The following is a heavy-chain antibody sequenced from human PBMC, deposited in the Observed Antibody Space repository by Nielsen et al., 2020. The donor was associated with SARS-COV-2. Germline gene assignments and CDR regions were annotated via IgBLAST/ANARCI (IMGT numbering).Heavy chain of an antibody. Sequence: VRQAPGKGLVWVSRINSDGSSTSYADSVKGRFTISRDNAKNSLYLQMNSLRAEDTALYHCARAAYDSSGYYSGYYYGMDVWGQGTTVTVSS. CDR2: INSDGSST. D-gene: IGHD3-22*01. V-gene: IGHV3-74*01. J-gene: IGHJ6*02. CDR3: ARAAYDSSGYYSGYYYGMDV.